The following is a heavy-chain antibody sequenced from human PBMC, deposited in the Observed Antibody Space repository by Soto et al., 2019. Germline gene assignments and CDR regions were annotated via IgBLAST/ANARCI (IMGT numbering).Heavy chain of an antibody. Sequence: QVQLQESGPGPVKPSETLSLTCTVSSGSIITYYWSWIRQPPGKGLEWVGLIYYRGSPNSNSFLTSRVTLSVDMSRQQLSLKLNSVTAADTAVYYCASRLTLATTTGDAFVMWGQGTMVTVSS. V-gene: IGHV4-59*01. CDR1: SGSIITYY. CDR2: IYYRGSP. J-gene: IGHJ3*02. D-gene: IGHD4-17*01. CDR3: ASRLTLATTTGDAFVM.